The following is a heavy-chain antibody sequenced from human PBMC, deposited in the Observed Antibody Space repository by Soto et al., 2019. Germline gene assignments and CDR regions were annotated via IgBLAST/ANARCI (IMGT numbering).Heavy chain of an antibody. CDR2: IYSGGST. D-gene: IGHD4-17*01. J-gene: IGHJ4*02. CDR3: ATVSTPYFDY. CDR1: GFTVSSNY. V-gene: IGHV3-66*01. Sequence: GGSLRLSCATSGFTVSSNYMSWVRQAPGKGLEWVSVIYSGGSTYYADSVKGRFTISRDNSKNTLYLQMNSLRAEDTAVYYCATVSTPYFDYWGQGTLVTVSS.